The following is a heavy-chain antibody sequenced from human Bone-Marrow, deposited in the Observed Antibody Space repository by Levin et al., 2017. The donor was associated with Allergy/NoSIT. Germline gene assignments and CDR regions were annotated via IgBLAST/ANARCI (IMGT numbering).Heavy chain of an antibody. J-gene: IGHJ3*02. CDR1: DFTFRAYW. CDR2: INGDGSVK. D-gene: IGHD1-14*01. Sequence: GESLKISCAASDFTFRAYWMHWVRQTPGRGLEWVADINGDGSVKTYVDSVKGRFTISRDNSRNSLYLQLDSLRAEDTAVYYCARGNREPGACDIWGQGTLVTVSS. V-gene: IGHV3-7*01. CDR3: ARGNREPGACDI.